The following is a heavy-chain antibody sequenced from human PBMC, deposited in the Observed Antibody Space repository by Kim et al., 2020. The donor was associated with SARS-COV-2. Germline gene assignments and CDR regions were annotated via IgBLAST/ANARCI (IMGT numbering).Heavy chain of an antibody. Sequence: GGSLRLSCAASGFTFSSYAMSWVRQAPGKGLEWVSAISGSGGSTYYADSVKGRFTISRDNSKNTLYLQMNSLRAEDTAVYYCAGGNMVRGVKLGFDPWGQGTLVTVSS. CDR3: AGGNMVRGVKLGFDP. CDR2: ISGSGGST. J-gene: IGHJ5*02. CDR1: GFTFSSYA. V-gene: IGHV3-23*01. D-gene: IGHD3-10*01.